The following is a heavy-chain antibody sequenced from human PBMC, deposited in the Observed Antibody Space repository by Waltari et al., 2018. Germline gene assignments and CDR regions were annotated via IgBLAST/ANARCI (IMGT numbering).Heavy chain of an antibody. CDR1: GGSFSGYY. Sequence: QVQLQQWGAGLLKPSETLSLTCAVYGGSFSGYYWSWIRQPPGNGLEWMGEINHSGSTNYNPSLKSRVTISVDTSKNQFSLKLSSVTAADTAVYYCARGRALLWFRESNLWGYYYYGMDVWGQGTTVTVSS. V-gene: IGHV4-34*01. CDR2: INHSGST. D-gene: IGHD3-10*01. J-gene: IGHJ6*02. CDR3: ARGRALLWFRESNLWGYYYYGMDV.